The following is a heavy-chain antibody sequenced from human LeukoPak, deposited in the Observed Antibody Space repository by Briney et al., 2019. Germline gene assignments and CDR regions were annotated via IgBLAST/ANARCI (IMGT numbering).Heavy chain of an antibody. D-gene: IGHD3-16*01. CDR2: IKEDGSEK. CDR1: GFTFSSYW. CDR3: ARESLLGGIDY. Sequence: GGSLRLSCAASGFTFSSYWMSWVRQAPGKGLEWVANIKEDGSEKYYLDSVKGRFIISRDNAKNSLYVQMNSLRAEDTAVYYCARESLLGGIDYWGQGALVTVSS. V-gene: IGHV3-7*04. J-gene: IGHJ4*02.